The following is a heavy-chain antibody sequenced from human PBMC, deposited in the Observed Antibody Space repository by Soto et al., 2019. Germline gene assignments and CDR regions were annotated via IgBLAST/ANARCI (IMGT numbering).Heavy chain of an antibody. CDR1: GFAFSSYA. J-gene: IGHJ5*02. CDR2: ISYDGSNK. D-gene: IGHD2-2*01. Sequence: GGSLRLSCAASGFAFSSYAMHWVRQAPGKGLEWVAVISYDGSNKYYADSVKGRFTISRDNSKNTLYLQMNSLRAEDTAVYYCAKDTGLGEVPAAIRSWGQGTLVTVSS. V-gene: IGHV3-30-3*01. CDR3: AKDTGLGEVPAAIRS.